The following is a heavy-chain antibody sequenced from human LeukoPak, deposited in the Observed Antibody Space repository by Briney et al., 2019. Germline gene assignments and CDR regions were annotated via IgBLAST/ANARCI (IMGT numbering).Heavy chain of an antibody. CDR2: INHSGGT. J-gene: IGHJ4*02. D-gene: IGHD3-10*01. CDR1: GGSFSGYY. CDR3: ARGRSYYFDY. Sequence: SETLSLTCAVYGGSFSGYYWSWIRQPPGKGLEWIWEINHSGGTNYNPSLKSRVTISVDTSKNQFSLKLSSVTAADTAVYYCARGRSYYFDYWGQGTLVTVSS. V-gene: IGHV4-34*01.